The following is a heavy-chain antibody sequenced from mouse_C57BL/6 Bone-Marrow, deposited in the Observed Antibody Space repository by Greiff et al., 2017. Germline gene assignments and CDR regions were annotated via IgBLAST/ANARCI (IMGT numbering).Heavy chain of an antibody. CDR2: IDPEDGDT. CDR3: TTLGCFDY. CDR1: GFNIKDYY. Sequence: EVKLQQSGAELVRPGASVKLSCTASGFNIKDYYMHWVKQRPEQGLEWIGRIDPEDGDTAYAPKFQGKATMTADPSSNTAYLQLSSLTSEDTAVYYCTTLGCFDYWGQGTTLTVSS. D-gene: IGHD4-1*01. V-gene: IGHV14-1*01. J-gene: IGHJ2*01.